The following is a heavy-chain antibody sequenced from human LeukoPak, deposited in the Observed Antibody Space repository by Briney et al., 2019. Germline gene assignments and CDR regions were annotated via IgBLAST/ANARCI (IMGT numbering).Heavy chain of an antibody. CDR2: ISPNTGDT. Sequence: GASVKVSCKPSGYTFTAFYIHWVRQAPGQGLEWMGWISPNTGDTKFAQKFEGGVTLTRDTSTSTAYMELNGLTSADTAVYYCTRSAAISSSWPLFDYWGQGTLVTVSP. J-gene: IGHJ4*02. CDR1: GYTFTAFY. D-gene: IGHD6-13*01. CDR3: TRSAAISSSWPLFDY. V-gene: IGHV1-2*02.